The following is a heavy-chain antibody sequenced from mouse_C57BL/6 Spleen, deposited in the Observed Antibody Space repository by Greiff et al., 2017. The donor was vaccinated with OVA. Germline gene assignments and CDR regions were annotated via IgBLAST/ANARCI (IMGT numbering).Heavy chain of an antibody. Sequence: VQLQESGAELARPGASVKMSCKASGYTFTRYTMHWVKQRPGQGLEWIGYINPSSGYTKYNQKFKDKATLTADKSSSTAYMQLSSLTSEDSAVYYCARDGYYVVDYWGQGTTLTVSS. CDR2: INPSSGYT. CDR3: ARDGYYVVDY. J-gene: IGHJ2*01. CDR1: GYTFTRYT. D-gene: IGHD2-3*01. V-gene: IGHV1-4*01.